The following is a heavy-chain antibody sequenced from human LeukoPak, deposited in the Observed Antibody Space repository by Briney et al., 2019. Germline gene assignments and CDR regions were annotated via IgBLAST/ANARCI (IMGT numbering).Heavy chain of an antibody. CDR2: ITGSGSST. J-gene: IGHJ5*02. D-gene: IGHD3-22*01. CDR1: GFTFTTYA. V-gene: IGHV3-23*01. Sequence: PGGSLRLSCAASGFTFTTYAMSWVRQAPGKGLEWVSSITGSGSSTYYADSVKGRFTISRDNSKNTLYLQMNSLRAEDTAVYYCAKDPTHFRVWDSYDSTRLSSWGQGTLATVSS. CDR3: AKDPTHFRVWDSYDSTRLSS.